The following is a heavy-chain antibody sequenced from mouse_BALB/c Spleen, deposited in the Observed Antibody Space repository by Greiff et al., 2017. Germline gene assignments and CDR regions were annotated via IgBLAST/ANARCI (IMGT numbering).Heavy chain of an antibody. V-gene: IGHV5-17*02. Sequence: DVKLVESGGGLVQPGGSRKLSCAASGFTFSSFGMHWVRQAPEKGLEWVAYISSGSSTIYYADTVKGRFTISRDNPKNTLFLQMTSLRSEDTAMYYCARSDGNYVWFAYWGQGTLVTVSA. CDR3: ARSDGNYVWFAY. D-gene: IGHD2-1*01. J-gene: IGHJ3*01. CDR2: ISSGSSTI. CDR1: GFTFSSFG.